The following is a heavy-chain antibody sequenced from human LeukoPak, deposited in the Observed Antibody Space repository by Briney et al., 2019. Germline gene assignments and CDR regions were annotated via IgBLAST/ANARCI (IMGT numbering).Heavy chain of an antibody. J-gene: IGHJ6*03. CDR2: MNPNRGNT. CDR1: GYTFTSHD. V-gene: IGHV1-8*03. Sequence: ASVKVSCKASGYTFTSHDINWVRRATGPGLEWMGWMNPNRGNTGHAQKFPGRVTFTRNTSISTAYMGLSRLTSEDTVLYYCARGPSCSRLTCAYCLDVWGKGTTVTVSS. D-gene: IGHD2-2*01. CDR3: ARGPSCSRLTCAYCLDV.